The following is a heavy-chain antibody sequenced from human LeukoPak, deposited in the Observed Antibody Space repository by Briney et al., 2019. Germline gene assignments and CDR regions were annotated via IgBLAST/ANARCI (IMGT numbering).Heavy chain of an antibody. D-gene: IGHD3-10*01. V-gene: IGHV3-64*01. CDR3: ARDFSFGSGSYLVAFDY. Sequence: GGSPRLSCAASGFTFSSYAMHWVRQAPGKGLEYVSAISSNGGSTYYANSVKGRFTISRDNAKNSLYLQMNSLRAEDTAVYYCARDFSFGSGSYLVAFDYWGQGTLVTVSS. CDR1: GFTFSSYA. J-gene: IGHJ4*02. CDR2: ISSNGGST.